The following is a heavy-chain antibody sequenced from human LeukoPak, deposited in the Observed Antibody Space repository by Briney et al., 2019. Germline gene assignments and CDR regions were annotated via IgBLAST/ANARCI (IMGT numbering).Heavy chain of an antibody. Sequence: PGGSLRLSCAASGFTVSSNYMSWVRQAPGKGLEWVAVISYDGSNKYYADSVKGRFTISRDNSKNTLYLQMNSLRAEDTAVYSCVRHGDGSGWPLYYFDYWGQGTLVTVSS. D-gene: IGHD6-19*01. V-gene: IGHV3-30-3*01. CDR3: VRHGDGSGWPLYYFDY. CDR1: GFTVSSNY. CDR2: ISYDGSNK. J-gene: IGHJ4*02.